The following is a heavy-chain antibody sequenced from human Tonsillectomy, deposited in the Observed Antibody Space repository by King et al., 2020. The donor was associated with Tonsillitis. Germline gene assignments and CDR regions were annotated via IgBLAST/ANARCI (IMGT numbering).Heavy chain of an antibody. CDR2: IKNNIYGGTT. J-gene: IGHJ6*02. Sequence: VQLVESGGGLVKPGGSLRLSCAASGFTLSNAWMSWVRQAPGKGLEWVGRIKNNIYGGTTDFAAPVKGRFTISRDYSKNTLYLKMNSLKTEDTSVYYCAREHVGYYSGLDVWGQGTTVTVSS. CDR3: AREHVGYYSGLDV. CDR1: GFTLSNAW. V-gene: IGHV3-15*01.